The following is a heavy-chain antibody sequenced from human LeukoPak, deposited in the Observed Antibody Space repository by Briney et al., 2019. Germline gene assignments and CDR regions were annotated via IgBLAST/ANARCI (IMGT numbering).Heavy chain of an antibody. Sequence: SETLSLTCTVSGGSISSSSYYWGWIRQPPGKGLEWIGSIYYSGSTYYNPSLKRRVTISLDTSKNQFSLKLSSVPAADTAVYYRARSRVGSRGYCSRTRCYGLDYWGQGTLVTVSS. V-gene: IGHV4-39*01. CDR2: IYYSGST. CDR3: ARSRVGSRGYCSRTRCYGLDY. D-gene: IGHD2-2*01. J-gene: IGHJ4*02. CDR1: GGSISSSSYY.